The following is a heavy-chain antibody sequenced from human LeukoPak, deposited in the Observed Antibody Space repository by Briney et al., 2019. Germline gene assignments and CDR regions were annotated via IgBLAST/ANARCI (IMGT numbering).Heavy chain of an antibody. D-gene: IGHD6-13*01. J-gene: IGHJ4*02. CDR1: GYIFTSYG. CDR3: ARDIAAAGTMGY. Sequence: GASVKVSCKASGYIFTSYGISWVRQAPGQGLEWMGWINPNSGGTNYAQKFQGRVTMTRDTSISTAYMELSRLRSDDTAVYYCARDIAAAGTMGYWGQGTLVTVSS. CDR2: INPNSGGT. V-gene: IGHV1-2*02.